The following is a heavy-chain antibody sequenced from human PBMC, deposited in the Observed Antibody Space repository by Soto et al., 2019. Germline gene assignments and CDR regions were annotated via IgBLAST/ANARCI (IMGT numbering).Heavy chain of an antibody. CDR3: AKDPVTMVRGVINAPNWVDP. Sequence: GRSRRLSRPLAACTFSHYSMTWVGAAKGKGLEWVSAIIGSGGSTYYADSVKGRFTISRDNSKNTLYLQMNSLRAEDTAVYYCAKDPVTMVRGVINAPNWVDPWGQGSLVTVSS. CDR1: ACTFSHYS. J-gene: IGHJ5*02. V-gene: IGHV3-23*01. CDR2: IIGSGGST. D-gene: IGHD3-10*01.